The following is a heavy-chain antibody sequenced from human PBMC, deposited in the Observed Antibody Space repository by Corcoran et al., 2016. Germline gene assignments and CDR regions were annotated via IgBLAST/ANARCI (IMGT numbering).Heavy chain of an antibody. J-gene: IGHJ4*02. CDR2: IFSNDEK. D-gene: IGHD3-22*01. V-gene: IGHV2-26*01. Sequence: QVTLKESGPVLVKPTETLTLTCTVSGFSLSNARMGVSWIRQPPGKALEWLAHIFSNDEKSYSTSLKSRLTISKDTSKSQVVLTMTNMDPVDTATYCCAGIGGGGGYPDYWGQGTLVTVSS. CDR1: GFSLSNARMG. CDR3: AGIGGGGGYPDY.